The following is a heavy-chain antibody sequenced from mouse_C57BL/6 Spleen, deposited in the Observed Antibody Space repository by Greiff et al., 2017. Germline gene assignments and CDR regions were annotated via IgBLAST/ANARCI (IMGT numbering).Heavy chain of an antibody. Sequence: VQLKESGGGLVTPGGSLKLSCAASGFTFSSYTMSWVRQTPEKRLEWVATISGGGGNTYYPDSVKGRFTISRDNAKNTMYLQMSSLRSEDTALYYCARHVGALVAPFDYWGQGTTLTVSS. D-gene: IGHD1-1*01. V-gene: IGHV5-9*01. J-gene: IGHJ2*01. CDR3: ARHVGALVAPFDY. CDR2: ISGGGGNT. CDR1: GFTFSSYT.